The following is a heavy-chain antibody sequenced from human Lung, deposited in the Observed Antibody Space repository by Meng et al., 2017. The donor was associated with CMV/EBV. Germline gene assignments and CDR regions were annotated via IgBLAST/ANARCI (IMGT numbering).Heavy chain of an antibody. CDR3: AAARSPGGSGNPLFGY. CDR1: GSISSGDYY. Sequence: GSISSGDYYWTWIRQPPGKGLEWIGYIYYSGNTYYNPSLKSRVTISLDTSKNQFSLQLISVTAADMAVYYCAAARSPGGSGNPLFGYWGQGTLVTVSS. V-gene: IGHV4-30-4*08. J-gene: IGHJ4*02. CDR2: IYYSGNT. D-gene: IGHD3-10*01.